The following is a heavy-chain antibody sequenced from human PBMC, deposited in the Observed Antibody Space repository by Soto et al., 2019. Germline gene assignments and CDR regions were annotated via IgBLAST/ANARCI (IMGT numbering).Heavy chain of an antibody. CDR2: ISYDGSNK. D-gene: IGHD6-19*01. V-gene: IGHV3-30-3*01. J-gene: IGHJ4*02. CDR3: ARVVLTKAVASTGIGY. Sequence: QVQLVESGGGVVQPGRSLRLSCAASGFTFSSYAMHWVRQAPGKGLEWVAVISYDGSNKYYADSVKGRFTISRDNSKYTLYLQMNSLRAEDTAVYYCARVVLTKAVASTGIGYWGQGTLVTVSS. CDR1: GFTFSSYA.